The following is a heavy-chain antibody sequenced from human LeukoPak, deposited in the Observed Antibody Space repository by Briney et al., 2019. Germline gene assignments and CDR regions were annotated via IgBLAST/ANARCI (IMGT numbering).Heavy chain of an antibody. D-gene: IGHD6-13*01. J-gene: IGHJ5*02. CDR3: ARDRRYSSSWWFDP. CDR2: IYHSGST. Sequence: SGTLSLTCAVSGGSISSSNWWSWVRQPPGKGLEWIGEIYHSGSTNYNPSLKSRVTISVDKSKDQFSLKLSSVTAADTAVYYCARDRRYSSSWWFDPWGQGTLVTVSS. V-gene: IGHV4-4*02. CDR1: GGSISSSNW.